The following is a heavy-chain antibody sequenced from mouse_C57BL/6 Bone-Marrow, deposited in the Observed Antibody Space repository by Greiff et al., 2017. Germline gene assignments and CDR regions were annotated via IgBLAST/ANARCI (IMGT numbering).Heavy chain of an antibody. D-gene: IGHD2-5*01. V-gene: IGHV6-3*01. Sequence: EVKVVESGGGLVQPGGSMKLSCVASGFTFSNYWMNWVRQSPEKGLEWVAQIRLKSDNYATHYAESVKGRFTISRDDSKSSVYLQMNNLRAEDTGIYYCTGLYSNWFAYWGQGTLVTVSA. J-gene: IGHJ3*01. CDR1: GFTFSNYW. CDR2: IRLKSDNYAT. CDR3: TGLYSNWFAY.